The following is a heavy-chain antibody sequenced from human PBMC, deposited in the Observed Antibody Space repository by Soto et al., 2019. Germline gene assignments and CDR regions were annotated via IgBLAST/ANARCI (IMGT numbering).Heavy chain of an antibody. J-gene: IGHJ5*02. Sequence: GGSLRLSCAASGFTFSSYWMSWVRQAPGKGLEWVANIKQDGSEKYYVDSVKGRFTISRDNAKNSLYLQMNSLRAEDTAVYYCARDRVVVAATRWFDPWGQETLVTVSS. CDR3: ARDRVVVAATRWFDP. CDR1: GFTFSSYW. D-gene: IGHD2-15*01. CDR2: IKQDGSEK. V-gene: IGHV3-7*05.